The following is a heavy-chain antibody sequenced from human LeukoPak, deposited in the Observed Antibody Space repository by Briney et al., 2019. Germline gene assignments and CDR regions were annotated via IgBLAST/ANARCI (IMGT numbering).Heavy chain of an antibody. CDR3: ARDLAAAGTGALDI. CDR2: ISYDGSNK. CDR1: GFTFSSYA. J-gene: IGHJ3*02. D-gene: IGHD6-13*01. Sequence: GGSLRLSCAASGFTFSSYAMHWVRQSPGKGLEWVAVISYDGSNKYYADSVKGRFTISRGNSNNTLYLQMNSLRAKDTAVYDCARDLAAAGTGALDIGGQGTRVTVSS. V-gene: IGHV3-30*04.